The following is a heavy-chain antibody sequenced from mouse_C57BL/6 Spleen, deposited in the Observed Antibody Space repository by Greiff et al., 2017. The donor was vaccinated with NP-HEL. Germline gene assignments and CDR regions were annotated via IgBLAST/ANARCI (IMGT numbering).Heavy chain of an antibody. Sequence: EVKLVESGPGLVKPSQSLSLTCSVTGYSITSGYYWNWIRQFPGNKLEWMGYISYDGSNNYNPSLKNRISITRDTSKNQFFLKLNSVTTEDTATYYCADSNPAWFAYWGQGTLVTVSA. CDR3: ADSNPAWFAY. J-gene: IGHJ3*01. D-gene: IGHD2-5*01. V-gene: IGHV3-6*01. CDR2: ISYDGSN. CDR1: GYSITSGYY.